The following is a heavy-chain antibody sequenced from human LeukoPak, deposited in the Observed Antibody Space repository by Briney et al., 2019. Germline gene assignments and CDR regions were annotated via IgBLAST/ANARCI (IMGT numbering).Heavy chain of an antibody. Sequence: GASVKVSCKASGYTFTSYDINWVRQATGQGLEWMGWMNPNSGNTGYAQKFQGRVTMTEDTSTDTAYMELSSLRSEDTAVYYCAKGNVSGYYQSEYFQHWGQGTLVTVSS. CDR3: AKGNVSGYYQSEYFQH. CDR1: GYTFTSYD. D-gene: IGHD3-22*01. J-gene: IGHJ1*01. V-gene: IGHV1-8*02. CDR2: MNPNSGNT.